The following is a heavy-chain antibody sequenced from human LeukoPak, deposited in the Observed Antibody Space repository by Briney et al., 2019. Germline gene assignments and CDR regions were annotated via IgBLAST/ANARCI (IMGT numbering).Heavy chain of an antibody. CDR2: ISGSGGST. D-gene: IGHD3-22*01. J-gene: IGHJ4*02. V-gene: IGHV3-23*01. Sequence: GGSLRLSCAASGFTFSSYAMSWVRQAPGKGLEWVSAISGSGGSTYYADSVKGRFTISRDDSKNTLYLQMNSLRAEDTAVYYCAKYDSEEKSGFDIWGKGTLVTVSS. CDR1: GFTFSSYA. CDR3: AKYDSEEKSGFDI.